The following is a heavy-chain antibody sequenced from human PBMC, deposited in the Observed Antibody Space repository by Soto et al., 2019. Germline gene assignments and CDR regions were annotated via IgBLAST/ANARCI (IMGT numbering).Heavy chain of an antibody. J-gene: IGHJ4*02. Sequence: SVKVSRKASGGTFSSYAISWLRQAPGQGLEWMGGIIPIFGTANYAQKFQGRVTITADESTSTAYMELSSLRSEDTAVYYCAREYYYGSGSLQPPFDYWGQGTLVTVSS. D-gene: IGHD3-10*01. CDR2: IIPIFGTA. V-gene: IGHV1-69*13. CDR3: AREYYYGSGSLQPPFDY. CDR1: GGTFSSYA.